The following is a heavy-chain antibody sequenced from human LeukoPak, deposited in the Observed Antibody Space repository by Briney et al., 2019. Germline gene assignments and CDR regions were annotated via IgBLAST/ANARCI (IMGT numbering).Heavy chain of an antibody. Sequence: GASVKVSCKTSGYTFTAYYIHWVRQAPGQGLEWMGWINPNSGGTNYAQKFQGRVTMTRDTSISTAYMELSRLRSDDTAVYYCSGEPLTYSSGCLDSWGQGPLVTVSS. CDR2: INPNSGGT. CDR3: SGEPLTYSSGCLDS. CDR1: GYTFTAYY. D-gene: IGHD6-19*01. V-gene: IGHV1-2*02. J-gene: IGHJ4*02.